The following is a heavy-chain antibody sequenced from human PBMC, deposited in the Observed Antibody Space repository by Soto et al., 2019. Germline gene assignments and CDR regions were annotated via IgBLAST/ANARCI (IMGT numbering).Heavy chain of an antibody. CDR3: ARDCCSDYYYYYGMDV. CDR1: GGSISSGDYY. V-gene: IGHV4-30-4*01. D-gene: IGHD6-19*01. Sequence: PSETLSLTCTVSGGSISSGDYYWSWIRQPPGKGLEWIGYIYYSGSTYYNPSLKSRVTISVDTSKNQFSLKLSSVTAAGTAVYYCARDCCSDYYYYYGMDVWGQGTTVTVSS. J-gene: IGHJ6*02. CDR2: IYYSGST.